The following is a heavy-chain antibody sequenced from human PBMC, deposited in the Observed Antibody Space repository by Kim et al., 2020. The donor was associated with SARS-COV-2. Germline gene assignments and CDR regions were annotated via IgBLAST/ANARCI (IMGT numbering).Heavy chain of an antibody. V-gene: IGHV3-74*01. CDR1: GFTFSTYW. CDR2: INTDGSST. J-gene: IGHJ6*02. D-gene: IGHD2-15*01. Sequence: GGSLRLSCAASGFTFSTYWMYWVRQAPGKGLVCVLRINTDGSSTTYGDSVKGRFNISRDNAKNTLYLQMNSLRGEDTAVYYCARGDISYGMDVWGQGSTVTVSS. CDR3: ARGDISYGMDV.